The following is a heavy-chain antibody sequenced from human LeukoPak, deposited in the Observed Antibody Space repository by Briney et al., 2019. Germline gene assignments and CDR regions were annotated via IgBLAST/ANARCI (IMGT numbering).Heavy chain of an antibody. J-gene: IGHJ3*02. CDR2: IYYSGST. V-gene: IGHV4-59*01. D-gene: IGHD4-17*01. Sequence: GSLRLSCAASGFTFSSYAMSWIRQPPGKGLEWIGYIYYSGSTNYNPSLKSRVTISVDTSKNQFSLKLSSVTAADTAVYYCARDRIGNAEMTTVTTDAFDIWGQGTMVTVSS. CDR3: ARDRIGNAEMTTVTTDAFDI. CDR1: GFTFSSYA.